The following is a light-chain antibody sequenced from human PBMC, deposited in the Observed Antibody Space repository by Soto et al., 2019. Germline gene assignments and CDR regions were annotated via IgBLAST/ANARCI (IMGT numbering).Light chain of an antibody. CDR1: HSVSSSY. CDR2: AAS. Sequence: EVVMTQSPATLSFSPGERATLSCRASHSVSSSYLAWYQQKPGQAPRLLIYAASNRATGIPDRFSGSGSGTDFTLTISRLEHEDFAVYYCQQYGSSGTFGQGTKVDIK. V-gene: IGKV3-20*01. J-gene: IGKJ1*01. CDR3: QQYGSSGT.